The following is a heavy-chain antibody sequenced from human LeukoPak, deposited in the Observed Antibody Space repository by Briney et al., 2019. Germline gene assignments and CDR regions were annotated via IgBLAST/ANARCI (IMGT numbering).Heavy chain of an antibody. CDR1: GFSLSNYW. J-gene: IGHJ6*02. CDR3: AKDLIRSSPLRYGMDV. D-gene: IGHD2-15*01. CDR2: IDSDGNNR. Sequence: GGSLRLSCEASGFSLSNYWMHWVRQAPGKGLVWVSRIDSDGNNRNYVDSVKGRFTISRDNSKNTLYLQMNSLRAEDTAVYYCAKDLIRSSPLRYGMDVWGQGTTVTVSS. V-gene: IGHV3-74*01.